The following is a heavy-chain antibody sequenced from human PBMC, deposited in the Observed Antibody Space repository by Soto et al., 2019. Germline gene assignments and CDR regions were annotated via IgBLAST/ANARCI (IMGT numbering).Heavy chain of an antibody. Sequence: ASVTVYCQASGYTFTAYFLHWFRQAPGQGPEWVGWINPNNGDTKYAQNFQGRVTMTRDTSIATAYMELSRLDSDDTTVYYCARGPSHGAFDYWGQGTQVTVPQ. D-gene: IGHD5-18*01. CDR3: ARGPSHGAFDY. CDR2: INPNNGDT. CDR1: GYTFTAYF. J-gene: IGHJ4*02. V-gene: IGHV1-2*02.